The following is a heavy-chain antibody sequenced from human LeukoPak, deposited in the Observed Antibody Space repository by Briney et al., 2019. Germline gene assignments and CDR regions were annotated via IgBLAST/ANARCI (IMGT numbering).Heavy chain of an antibody. V-gene: IGHV3-20*04. Sequence: GGSLRLSSAASGFKFDDYGMSWVRQAPGKGLEWVCDINWNGAWTGYADSVKGRFTIPRDNAKNSLYLQMNSLRAEDTALYYCAGYYYDSSRGFDLWGQGTLVTVSA. CDR2: INWNGAWT. CDR1: GFKFDDYG. J-gene: IGHJ5*02. D-gene: IGHD3-22*01. CDR3: AGYYYDSSRGFDL.